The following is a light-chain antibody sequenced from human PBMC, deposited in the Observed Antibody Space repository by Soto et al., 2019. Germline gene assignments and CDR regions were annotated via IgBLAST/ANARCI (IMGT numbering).Light chain of an antibody. Sequence: QSALTQPPSVSGSPGQSVTISCTGTSSDVGKYDRMSWYQQPPGTAPRLIMYEVTNRPSGVPARFSGSKSGNTASLTISGLQAEDEADYFCSSYTSASRYVFGAGTKVTVL. V-gene: IGLV2-18*02. CDR2: EVT. CDR3: SSYTSASRYV. CDR1: SSDVGKYDR. J-gene: IGLJ1*01.